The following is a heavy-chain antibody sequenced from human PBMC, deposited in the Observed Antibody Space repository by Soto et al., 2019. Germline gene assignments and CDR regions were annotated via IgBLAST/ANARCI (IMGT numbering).Heavy chain of an antibody. V-gene: IGHV3-66*01. D-gene: IGHD2-15*01. CDR2: IYSGGST. J-gene: IGHJ4*02. Sequence: EVQLVESGGGLVQPGGSLRLSCAASGFTVSSNYMSWVRQAPGKGLEWVSVIYSGGSTYYADSVKGRFTISRDNSKNTLYLQMNSLRAEDTAVYYCARDPLLENGGNPYFDYWGQGTLVTVSS. CDR1: GFTVSSNY. CDR3: ARDPLLENGGNPYFDY.